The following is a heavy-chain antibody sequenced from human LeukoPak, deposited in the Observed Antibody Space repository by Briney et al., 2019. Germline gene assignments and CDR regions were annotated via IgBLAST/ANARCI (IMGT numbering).Heavy chain of an antibody. V-gene: IGHV1-2*02. Sequence: GASVKVSCKASGYTFTGYYMHWVRQAPGQGLEWMGWINPNSGGTNYAQKFQGRVTMTRDTSISTAYMELSRLRSDDTAVYYCARGSNWNYVAGYYGMDVWGQGTTVTVSS. J-gene: IGHJ6*02. CDR2: INPNSGGT. D-gene: IGHD1-7*01. CDR3: ARGSNWNYVAGYYGMDV. CDR1: GYTFTGYY.